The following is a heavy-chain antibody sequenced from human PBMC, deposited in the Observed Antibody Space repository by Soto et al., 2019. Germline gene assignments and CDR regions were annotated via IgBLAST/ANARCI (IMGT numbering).Heavy chain of an antibody. V-gene: IGHV2-5*02. D-gene: IGHD6-13*01. CDR2: IYWDDDK. Sequence: QITLKESGPTLVKPTQTLTLTCTFSGFSLSTSGVGVGWIRQPPGKALEWLALIYWDDDKRYSPSLKSRLTTAKDTANDRVILTMTNMDPVDSATYSCAHRLAATGLFDYWGQGTLVTVSS. J-gene: IGHJ4*02. CDR3: AHRLAATGLFDY. CDR1: GFSLSTSGVG.